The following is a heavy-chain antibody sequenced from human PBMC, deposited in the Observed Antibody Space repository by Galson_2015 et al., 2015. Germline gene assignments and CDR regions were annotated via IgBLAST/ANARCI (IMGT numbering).Heavy chain of an antibody. D-gene: IGHD2-15*01. J-gene: IGHJ4*02. CDR2: IGDSGANT. V-gene: IGHV3-23*01. CDR1: GFTFSSYA. CDR3: AKGGPYCSGGNCHGVFDS. Sequence: SLRLSCPVSGFTFSSYAMGWVRYAPGTGLEGVSSIGDSGANTKYADSVKGRFTISRDNSKNTLYLQMNSLRGDDTAVYYCAKGGPYCSGGNCHGVFDSWGQGTLVTVSS.